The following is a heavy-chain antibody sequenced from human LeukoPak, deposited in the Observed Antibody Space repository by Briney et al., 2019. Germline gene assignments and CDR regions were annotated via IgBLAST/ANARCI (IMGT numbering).Heavy chain of an antibody. V-gene: IGHV3-48*03. CDR1: GFPSGIYE. CDR2: ISSIGSTI. J-gene: IGHJ3*02. Sequence: QPGGSRSPSGAPPGFPSGIYERNWFRQAQGKGLEWVPYISSIGSTIYYADSVKGRFTISRDNAKNSLYLQMNSLRAEDTAVYYCARDKGHVLRYFDWAGGDAFDIWGQGTMVTVSS. CDR3: ARDKGHVLRYFDWAGGDAFDI. D-gene: IGHD3-9*01.